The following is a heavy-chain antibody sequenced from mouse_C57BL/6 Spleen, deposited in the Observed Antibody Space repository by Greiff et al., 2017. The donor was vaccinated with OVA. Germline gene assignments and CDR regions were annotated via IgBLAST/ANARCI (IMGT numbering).Heavy chain of an antibody. Sequence: DVQLVESGGGLVKPGGSLKLSCAASGFTFSDYGMHWVRQAPEKGLEWVAYISSGSSTIYYADTVKGRFTISRDNAKNTLFLQMTSLRSEDTAMYYCARERYYGSSAWFAYWGQGTLVTVSA. J-gene: IGHJ3*01. CDR3: ARERYYGSSAWFAY. D-gene: IGHD1-1*01. V-gene: IGHV5-17*01. CDR1: GFTFSDYG. CDR2: ISSGSSTI.